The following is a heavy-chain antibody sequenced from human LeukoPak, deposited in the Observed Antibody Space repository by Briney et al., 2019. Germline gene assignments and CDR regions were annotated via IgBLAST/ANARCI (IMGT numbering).Heavy chain of an antibody. Sequence: PGGSLRLSCAASGFTFSSYSMNWVRQAPGKGLEWVSSISSSSSYIYYADSVKGRFTISRDNAKNSLYLQMNSLRAEDTAVYYCARESAVEAGWFDPWGQGTLVTVSS. V-gene: IGHV3-21*04. CDR1: GFTFSSYS. D-gene: IGHD6-19*01. J-gene: IGHJ5*02. CDR3: ARESAVEAGWFDP. CDR2: ISSSSSYI.